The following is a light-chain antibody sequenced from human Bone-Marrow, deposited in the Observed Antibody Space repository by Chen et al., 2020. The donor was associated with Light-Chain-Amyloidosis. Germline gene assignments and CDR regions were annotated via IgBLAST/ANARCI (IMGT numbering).Light chain of an antibody. CDR2: EVT. J-gene: IGLJ1*01. V-gene: IGLV2-14*01. CDR3: SSYTITNTLV. CDR1: SIDVGGDNH. Sequence: QSALTQPASVSGSPGQSITISCTGTSIDVGGDNHVSWYQQHPDKAPRLMIYEVTNRASWVPVPFSGSKSDNTASLTISGLQTEDEADYFCSSYTITNTLVFGSGTRLTVL.